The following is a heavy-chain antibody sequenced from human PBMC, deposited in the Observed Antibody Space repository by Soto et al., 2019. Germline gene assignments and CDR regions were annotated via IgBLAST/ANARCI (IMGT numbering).Heavy chain of an antibody. CDR3: ASGDSTVIYPGSGMDV. J-gene: IGHJ6*02. D-gene: IGHD4-17*01. Sequence: QVQLVQSGAEVKKSGSSVKVSCKASGGTFSSYAISWVRQAPGQGLEWMGGIIPIFGTANYAQKFQGRVTITADESTSTAYMELSSLRSEDTAVYYCASGDSTVIYPGSGMDVWGQGTTVTVSS. V-gene: IGHV1-69*01. CDR1: GGTFSSYA. CDR2: IIPIFGTA.